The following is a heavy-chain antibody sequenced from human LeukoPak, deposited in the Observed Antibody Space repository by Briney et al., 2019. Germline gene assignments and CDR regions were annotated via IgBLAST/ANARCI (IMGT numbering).Heavy chain of an antibody. CDR3: AKAGVISGWDY. J-gene: IGHJ4*02. D-gene: IGHD3-3*02. Sequence: GGSLRLSCAASGFALSNYPMGWVRQAPGKGLEWVSGIGEEKSGSWTKSADSVKGRFTISRDNSENTLYLQMDSLTVDDTAVYYCAKAGVISGWDYWGQGVLVTVSS. CDR1: GFALSNYP. V-gene: IGHV3-23*01. CDR2: IGEEKSGSWT.